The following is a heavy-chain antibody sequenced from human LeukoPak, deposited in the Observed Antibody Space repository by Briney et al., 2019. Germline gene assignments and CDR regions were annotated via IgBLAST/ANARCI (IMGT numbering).Heavy chain of an antibody. Sequence: GGSLRLSCAASGFTFSSYGMHWVRQAPGKGLEWVAAIWYDGSNKYYVDSVKGRFTISRDNSKNTLYLQMNSLRAEDTAVYYCARARYDSSGYAYYFDYWGQGTLVTVSS. CDR2: IWYDGSNK. J-gene: IGHJ4*02. CDR1: GFTFSSYG. CDR3: ARARYDSSGYAYYFDY. V-gene: IGHV3-33*01. D-gene: IGHD3-22*01.